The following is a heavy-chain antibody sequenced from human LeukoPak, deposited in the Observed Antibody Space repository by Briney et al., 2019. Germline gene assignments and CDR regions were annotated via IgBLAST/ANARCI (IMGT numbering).Heavy chain of an antibody. V-gene: IGHV4-34*01. J-gene: IGHJ3*02. CDR2: INHSGST. CDR3: ARVLTTVVTRTGAFDI. CDR1: GGSFSGYY. D-gene: IGHD4-23*01. Sequence: SETLSLTCAVYGGSFSGYYWSWIRQPPGKGLEWIGEINHSGSTNYNPSLKSRVTISVDTSKNQFSLKLSSVTAADTAVYYCARVLTTVVTRTGAFDIWGQGTMVTVSS.